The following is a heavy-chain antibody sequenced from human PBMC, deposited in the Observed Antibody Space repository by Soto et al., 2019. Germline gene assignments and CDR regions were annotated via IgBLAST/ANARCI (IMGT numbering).Heavy chain of an antibody. J-gene: IGHJ5*02. D-gene: IGHD3-10*01. V-gene: IGHV1-69*13. Sequence: SGKVSCNPSGGSFSRCAISCVRQAPGQGLEWMGGIIPIFGTANYAQKFQGRVTLTADESTSTAYMELSSLRSEYTAVYYCASGTYYGSGSYCFDRWGQGTLVTASS. CDR1: GGSFSRCA. CDR3: ASGTYYGSGSYCFDR. CDR2: IIPIFGTA.